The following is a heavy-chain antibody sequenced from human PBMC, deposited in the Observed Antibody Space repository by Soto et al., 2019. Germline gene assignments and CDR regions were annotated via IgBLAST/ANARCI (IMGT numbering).Heavy chain of an antibody. V-gene: IGHV3-30*18. CDR3: AKADYGDYIGLSY. Sequence: QVQLVESGGGVVQPGRSLRLSCAASGFTFRSYDMHWVRQAPGKGLEWVAVISYDGSNKYYADSVKGRFTISRDNSKNTLYLQMNSLRAEDTAMYYCAKADYGDYIGLSYWGQGTLVTVSS. CDR2: ISYDGSNK. D-gene: IGHD4-17*01. CDR1: GFTFRSYD. J-gene: IGHJ4*02.